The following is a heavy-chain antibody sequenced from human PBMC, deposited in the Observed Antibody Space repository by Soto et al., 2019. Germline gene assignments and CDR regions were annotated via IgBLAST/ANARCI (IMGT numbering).Heavy chain of an antibody. CDR1: GYTFSIYG. J-gene: IGHJ4*02. V-gene: IGHV1-18*01. Sequence: ASVKVSCKASGYTFSIYGINWVRQAPGQGLEWMGWISPYNGNTKYAQNLQGRVTMTTDTSTSTAYMELRSLRPDDTAVYYCVRDLDGSGSYYTDYWGQGPLVTVYS. CDR2: ISPYNGNT. D-gene: IGHD3-10*01. CDR3: VRDLDGSGSYYTDY.